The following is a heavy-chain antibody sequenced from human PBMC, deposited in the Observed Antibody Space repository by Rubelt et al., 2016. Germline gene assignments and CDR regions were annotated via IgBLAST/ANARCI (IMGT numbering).Heavy chain of an antibody. V-gene: IGHV4-31*03. J-gene: IGHJ4*02. D-gene: IGHD4-23*01. CDR2: VYYSGST. Sequence: QVQLQESGPGLVKPSQTLSLTCTVSGGSINSGGYYWSWIRQHPGKGLEWIGYVYYSGSTYYNPSLKSRVIISADTSKNQFSLRVSSVTAADTAVYYCARLRGDTDGGSWPDYWGQGALVTVSS. CDR3: ARLRGDTDGGSWPDY. CDR1: GGSINSGGYY.